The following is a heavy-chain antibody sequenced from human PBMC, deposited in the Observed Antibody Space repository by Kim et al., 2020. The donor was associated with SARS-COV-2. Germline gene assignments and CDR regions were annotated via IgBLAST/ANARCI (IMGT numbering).Heavy chain of an antibody. CDR1: GFTFSTHW. J-gene: IGHJ6*02. V-gene: IGHV3-7*01. CDR2: IKTDGSAQ. CDR3: GRDMDV. Sequence: GGSLRLSCAASGFTFSTHWMNWIRQAPGKGLEWVANIKTDGSAQYYVDSEKGRFTISRDNAKNSLYLQMNSLRADDTAVYYCGRDMDVWGQGTPVPAS.